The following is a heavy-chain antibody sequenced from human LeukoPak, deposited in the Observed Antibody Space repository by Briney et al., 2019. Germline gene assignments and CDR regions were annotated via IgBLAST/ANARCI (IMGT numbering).Heavy chain of an antibody. D-gene: IGHD2-15*01. CDR1: GGSISSSSYY. Sequence: SETLSLTCTVSGGSISSSSYYWGWIRQPPGKGLEWIGSIYYSGSTYYNPSLKSRVTISVDTSKNQFSLKLSSVTAADTAVYYCARDRDPDIVVVVAAQNYFDYWGQGTLVTVSS. CDR2: IYYSGST. J-gene: IGHJ4*02. CDR3: ARDRDPDIVVVVAAQNYFDY. V-gene: IGHV4-39*07.